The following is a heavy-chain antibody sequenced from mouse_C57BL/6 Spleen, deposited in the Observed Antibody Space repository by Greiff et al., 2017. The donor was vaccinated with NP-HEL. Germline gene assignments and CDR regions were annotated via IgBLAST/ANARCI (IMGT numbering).Heavy chain of an antibody. CDR3: ARGTGTGHYFDY. Sequence: QVQLKQSGAELVKPGASVKISCKASGYAFSSYWMNWVKQRPGKGLEWIGQIYPGDGDTNYNGKFKGKATLTADKSSSTAYMQLSSLTSEDSAVYFCARGTGTGHYFDYWGQGTTLTVSS. J-gene: IGHJ2*01. D-gene: IGHD4-1*01. CDR2: IYPGDGDT. V-gene: IGHV1-80*01. CDR1: GYAFSSYW.